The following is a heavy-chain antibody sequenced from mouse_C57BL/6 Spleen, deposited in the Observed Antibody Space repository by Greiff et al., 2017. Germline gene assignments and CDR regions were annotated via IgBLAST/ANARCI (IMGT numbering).Heavy chain of an antibody. CDR3: ARGIIITTPVEGHFDV. D-gene: IGHD1-1*01. Sequence: EVKLVESEGGLVQPGSSMKLSCTASGFTFSDYYMAWVRQVPEKGLEWVANINYDGSSTYYLDSLKSRFIISRDNAKNILYLQMSSLKSEDTATYYCARGIIITTPVEGHFDVWGTGTTVTVSS. CDR1: GFTFSDYY. V-gene: IGHV5-16*01. J-gene: IGHJ1*03. CDR2: INYDGSST.